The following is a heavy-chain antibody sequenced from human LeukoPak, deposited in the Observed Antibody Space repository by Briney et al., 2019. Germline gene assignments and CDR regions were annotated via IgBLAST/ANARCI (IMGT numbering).Heavy chain of an antibody. V-gene: IGHV3-74*01. CDR3: AGGYRYFHH. CDR1: GFTFSSYW. Sequence: HPGGSLRLSCAASGFTFSSYWMHWVRQAPGKGLVWVSRISSDGTSTSYADSVKGRFTISRDNAKNTLYLQMNSLRAEDTAVYYCAGGYRYFHHWGQGTLVTVSS. CDR2: ISSDGTST. J-gene: IGHJ1*01. D-gene: IGHD1-1*01.